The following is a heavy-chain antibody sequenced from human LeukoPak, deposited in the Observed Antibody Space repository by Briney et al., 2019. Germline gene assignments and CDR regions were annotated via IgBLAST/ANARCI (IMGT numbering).Heavy chain of an antibody. CDR1: GFIFSNYW. D-gene: IGHD3-10*01. Sequence: PGGSLRLSCAASGFIFSNYWMTWVRQAPGGGLEWVANIKQDGSEEHYLDSVKGRFTISRDNAVNSLYLQMDSLRADDTAVYFCARRYRGNQGNLAWILGGEDSYYHMDVWGKGTTVTVS. V-gene: IGHV3-7*01. CDR2: IKQDGSEE. J-gene: IGHJ6*03. CDR3: ARRYRGNQGNLAWILGGEDSYYHMDV.